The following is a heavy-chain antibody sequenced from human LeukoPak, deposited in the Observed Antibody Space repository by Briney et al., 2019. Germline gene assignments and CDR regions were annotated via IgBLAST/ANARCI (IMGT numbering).Heavy chain of an antibody. J-gene: IGHJ6*03. CDR2: ISYDGSNK. Sequence: PGRSLRLSCAASGFTSSSYAMHWVRQAPGKGLEWVAVISYDGSNKYYADSVKGRFTISRDNSKNTLYLQMNSLRAEDTAVYYCARVSYYSSSWYRPPDYYYMDVWGKGTTVTVSS. CDR1: GFTSSSYA. V-gene: IGHV3-30*04. D-gene: IGHD6-13*01. CDR3: ARVSYYSSSWYRPPDYYYMDV.